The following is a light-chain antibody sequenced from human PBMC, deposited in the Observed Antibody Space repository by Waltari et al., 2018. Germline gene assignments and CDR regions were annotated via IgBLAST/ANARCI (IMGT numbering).Light chain of an antibody. CDR1: QTVRTTY. J-gene: IGKJ4*01. V-gene: IGKV3-20*01. CDR2: GAS. Sequence: EIVLTQSPGTLSLSPGERATFSCRASQTVRTTYLAWYQQKPGQAPTLLISGASSRATGIPDRFSGSGSGTDFSLTISSLEPEDFAVYYCQQYDISPLTFGGGTKVEIK. CDR3: QQYDISPLT.